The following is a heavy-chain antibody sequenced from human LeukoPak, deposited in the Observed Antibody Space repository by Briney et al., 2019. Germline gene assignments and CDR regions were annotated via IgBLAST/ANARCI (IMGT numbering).Heavy chain of an antibody. V-gene: IGHV3-21*01. CDR1: GFTFSSYS. CDR3: ARSLIGSGYSFAPFDY. J-gene: IGHJ4*02. Sequence: KPGGSLRLSCAASGFTFSSYSMNWVRQAPGKGLEWVSSISSSSSYIYYADSVKGRFTISRDNAKNSLYLQMNSLRAEDTAVYYCARSLIGSGYSFAPFDYWGQGTLVTVSS. CDR2: ISSSSSYI. D-gene: IGHD5-18*01.